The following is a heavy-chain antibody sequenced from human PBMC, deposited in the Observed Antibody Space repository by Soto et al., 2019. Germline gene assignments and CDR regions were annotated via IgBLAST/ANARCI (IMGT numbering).Heavy chain of an antibody. D-gene: IGHD3-16*01. CDR3: AHIPNYYQYDWFDP. V-gene: IGHV2-5*02. J-gene: IGHJ5*02. CDR1: GFSLTTRGVG. CDR2: IYWDDDK. Sequence: QITLKESGPTLVKPTQTLTLTCTFSGFSLTTRGVGVDWIRQPPGKALECLALIYWDDDKRYSPSLQSRLSITKDTSKNQVVLTMTNVDPVDTATYYCAHIPNYYQYDWFDPWGRGTLVSVSS.